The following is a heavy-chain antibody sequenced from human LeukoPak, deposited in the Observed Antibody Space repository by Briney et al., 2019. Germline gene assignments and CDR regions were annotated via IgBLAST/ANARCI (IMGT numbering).Heavy chain of an antibody. J-gene: IGHJ4*02. CDR3: AKPSGSGVDY. Sequence: PGGSLRLSCAASGFTFNNYDMHWVRQAPGKGLEWVAFIRSDGYHTYYADSVKGRFTITRDNSKNTLYLQMNSLRLEDMALYYCAKPSGSGVDYWGRGTRVTVSS. CDR1: GFTFNNYD. CDR2: IRSDGYHT. D-gene: IGHD1-26*01. V-gene: IGHV3-30*02.